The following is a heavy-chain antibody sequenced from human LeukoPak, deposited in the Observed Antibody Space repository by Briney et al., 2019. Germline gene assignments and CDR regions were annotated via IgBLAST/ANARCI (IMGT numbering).Heavy chain of an antibody. CDR2: ISGSGGST. CDR1: GFTFSSYA. J-gene: IGHJ4*02. V-gene: IGHV3-23*01. Sequence: GGSLRLSCAASGFTFSSYAMSWVRQAPGKGLEWVSGISGSGGSTYYADSMKGRFTISRDNSKNTLYLQMNSLRAEDTAVYYCAKLVYDPQGDYWGQGTLVTVSS. D-gene: IGHD3-22*01. CDR3: AKLVYDPQGDY.